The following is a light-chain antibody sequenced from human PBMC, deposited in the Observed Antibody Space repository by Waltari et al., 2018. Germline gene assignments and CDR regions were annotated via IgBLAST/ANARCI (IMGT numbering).Light chain of an antibody. CDR1: QDNYNS. J-gene: IGKJ4*01. CDR2: GAS. CDR3: QQYDTPLS. V-gene: IGKV1-33*01. Sequence: ITCQANQDNYNSLSWYQQKPGKAPNLLIYGASNLEPGVPSRFSGSGSGTHFTFTISSLQPDDFATYYCQQYDTPLSFGGGTKVAIK.